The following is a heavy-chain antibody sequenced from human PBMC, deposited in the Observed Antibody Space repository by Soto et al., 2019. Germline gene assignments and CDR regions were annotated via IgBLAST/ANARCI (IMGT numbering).Heavy chain of an antibody. J-gene: IGHJ4*02. Sequence: GGSLRLSCAASGFPFSSYAMNLVRQSPGKGLEWVSGISGSGDKTYDADSVKGRFTISRDYPRNTLYLQMNSLRAEDTAIYYCASTPWNYGATRYSDYWGRGTLVAVSS. CDR3: ASTPWNYGATRYSDY. CDR1: GFPFSSYA. V-gene: IGHV3-23*01. CDR2: ISGSGDKT. D-gene: IGHD1-7*01.